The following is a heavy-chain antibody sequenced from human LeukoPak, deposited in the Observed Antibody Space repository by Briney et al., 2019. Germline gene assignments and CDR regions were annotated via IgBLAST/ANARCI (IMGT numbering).Heavy chain of an antibody. CDR3: VRDYDVIGETN. J-gene: IGHJ4*02. Sequence: HPGGSLRLSCAASGFTFSSYWMSWVRQAPGKGLEWVANINQDGSEKYYVDSVKGRFTISRDNAKNSLYSQMNSLRAEDTAVYYCVRDYDVIGETNWGQGTLVTVSS. CDR2: INQDGSEK. V-gene: IGHV3-7*01. D-gene: IGHD2-21*01. CDR1: GFTFSSYW.